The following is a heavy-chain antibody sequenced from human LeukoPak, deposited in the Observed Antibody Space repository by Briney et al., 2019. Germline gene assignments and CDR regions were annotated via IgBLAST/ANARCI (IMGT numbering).Heavy chain of an antibody. CDR2: IKQDGSEK. CDR3: ARDLVSGGTVDY. V-gene: IGHV3-7*01. CDR1: GFTFSNAW. J-gene: IGHJ4*02. D-gene: IGHD2-15*01. Sequence: GGSLRLSCAASGFTFSNAWMSWVRQAPGKGLEWVANIKQDGSEKYYVDSVKGRFTISRDNAKNSLYLQMNSLRAEDTAVYYCARDLVSGGTVDYWGQGTLVTVSS.